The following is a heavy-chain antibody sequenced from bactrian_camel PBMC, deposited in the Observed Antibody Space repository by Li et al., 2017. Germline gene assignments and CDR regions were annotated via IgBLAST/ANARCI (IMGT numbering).Heavy chain of an antibody. CDR2: ISLDGIT. CDR3: ATDYVLANYGVRTSADFGY. V-gene: IGHV3S40*01. CDR1: GITFSRHD. J-gene: IGHJ6*01. D-gene: IGHD5*01. Sequence: VQLVESGGGLVQPGESLRLSCVASGITFSRHDMSWARQAPGKGLEWVSTISLDGITSYADSVKGRFTISTDKAKDTVYLIMNSLKPEDTALYFCATDYVLANYGVRTSADFGYWGEGTQVTVS.